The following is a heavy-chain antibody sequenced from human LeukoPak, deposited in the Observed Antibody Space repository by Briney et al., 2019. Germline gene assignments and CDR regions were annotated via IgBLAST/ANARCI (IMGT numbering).Heavy chain of an antibody. V-gene: IGHV4-59*08. CDR1: GGFISSYY. CDR2: IDYRGST. CDR3: ARRGAARRYDGLDV. Sequence: PSETLSLTCTVSGGFISSYYWCWIRQSPGKGLEWIGYIDYRGSTNYNPSLKSRVSMSLDTSKNQFSLNLNSVTAADSAVYYCARRGAARRYDGLDVWGQGTMITVSS. J-gene: IGHJ6*02. D-gene: IGHD6-6*01.